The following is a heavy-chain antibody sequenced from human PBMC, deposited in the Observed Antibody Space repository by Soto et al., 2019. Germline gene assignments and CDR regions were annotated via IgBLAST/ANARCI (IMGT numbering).Heavy chain of an antibody. CDR3: ASTRDGFVDY. V-gene: IGHV4-59*01. CDR1: GGSISSYY. J-gene: IGHJ4*01. D-gene: IGHD5-12*01. Sequence: AXETLSLTCTVAGGSISSYYWSWIRQPPGKGLEWIGYIYYSGSTNYNPSLKSRVTISVDTSKNQFSLKLSSVTAADTAVYYCASTRDGFVDYWGHGPLVTVSS. CDR2: IYYSGST.